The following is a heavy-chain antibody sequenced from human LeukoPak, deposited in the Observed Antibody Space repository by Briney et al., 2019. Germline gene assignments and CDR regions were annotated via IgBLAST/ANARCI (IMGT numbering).Heavy chain of an antibody. CDR3: TRGPAVAGTIYFDY. J-gene: IGHJ4*02. CDR1: GFTFGDYA. V-gene: IGHV3-49*03. D-gene: IGHD6-19*01. Sequence: GGSLRLSCTASGFTFGDYAMSWFRQAPGKGLEWVGFIRSKAYGGTTEYAASVKGRFTISRDDSKSIAYLQMNSLKTEDTAVYYCTRGPAVAGTIYFDYWGQGTLVTVSS. CDR2: IRSKAYGGTT.